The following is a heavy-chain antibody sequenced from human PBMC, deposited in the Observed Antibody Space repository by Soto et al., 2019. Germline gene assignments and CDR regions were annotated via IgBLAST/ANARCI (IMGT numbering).Heavy chain of an antibody. V-gene: IGHV3-11*01. CDR1: GFTSSDYY. D-gene: IGHD3-22*01. Sequence: QVQLVESGGGLVKPGGSRKFPGPAPGFTSSDYYLGGFRQAPGRGRGWVSYISSSDSIYSADSVKGRFTISRDNAKNSVYLQMNSLRAEDTAVYYCARDLGYYDSSGYFDYWGQGTLVTVSS. J-gene: IGHJ4*02. CDR3: ARDLGYYDSSGYFDY. CDR2: ISSSDSI.